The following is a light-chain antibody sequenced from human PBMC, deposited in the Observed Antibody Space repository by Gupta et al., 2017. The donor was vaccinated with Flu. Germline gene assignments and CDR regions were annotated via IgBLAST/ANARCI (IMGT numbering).Light chain of an antibody. CDR3: QQRSNWPRT. J-gene: IGKJ1*01. V-gene: IGKV3-11*01. CDR2: DAS. CDR1: QSVSSY. Sequence: IVFTQSPATLSLSPGERATLSCRASQSVSSYLAWYQQKPGQAPRLLIYDASNRATGIPARFSGSGSGTDFTLTISSLEPEDFAVYYCQQRSNWPRTFGPGTKVEIK.